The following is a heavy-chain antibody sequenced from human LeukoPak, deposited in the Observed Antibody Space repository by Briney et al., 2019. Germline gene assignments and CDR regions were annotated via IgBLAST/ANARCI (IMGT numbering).Heavy chain of an antibody. CDR1: GGSFSGYY. J-gene: IGHJ4*02. CDR3: ARTKLWVLAADY. V-gene: IGHV4-34*01. D-gene: IGHD6-13*01. Sequence: SETLSLTCAVYGGSFSGYYWSWIRQPPGKGLEWIGEINHSGSTNYNPSLKSRVTISVDTSKNQFSLKLSSVTAADTAVYYCARTKLWVLAADYWGQGTLVTVSS. CDR2: INHSGST.